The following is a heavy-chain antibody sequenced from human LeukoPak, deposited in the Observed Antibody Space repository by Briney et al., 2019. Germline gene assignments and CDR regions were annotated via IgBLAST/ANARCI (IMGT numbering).Heavy chain of an antibody. Sequence: GSLRLSCAASGFTFSDYYMSWIRQAPGKGLEWVSYISSSGSTIYYADSVKGRFTISRDNAKNSLYLQMNSLRAEDTAVYYCAEGVVVADVSSWSSPYYFDYWGQGTLVTVSS. CDR3: AEGVVVADVSSWSSPYYFDY. CDR1: GFTFSDYY. J-gene: IGHJ4*02. D-gene: IGHD6-13*01. CDR2: ISSSGSTI. V-gene: IGHV3-11*01.